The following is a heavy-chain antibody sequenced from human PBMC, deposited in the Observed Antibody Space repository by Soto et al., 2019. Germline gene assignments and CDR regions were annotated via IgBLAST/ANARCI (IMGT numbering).Heavy chain of an antibody. CDR2: ISGSGGST. V-gene: IGHV3-23*01. CDR1: GFTFSSYA. J-gene: IGHJ5*02. Sequence: GGSLRLSCAASGFTFSSYAMSWVRQAPGKGLEWVSAISGSGGSTYYADSVKGRFTISRDNSKNTLYLQMKSLRAEDTAVYYCAKDGYYDFWGAPAVDPPPRWFDPWGQGTLVTVSS. D-gene: IGHD3-3*01. CDR3: AKDGYYDFWGAPAVDPPPRWFDP.